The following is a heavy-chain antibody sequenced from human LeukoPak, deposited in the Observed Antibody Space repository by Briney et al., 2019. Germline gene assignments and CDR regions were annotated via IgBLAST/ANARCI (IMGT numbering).Heavy chain of an antibody. CDR3: ARSTRRDSEIALAEYFQH. CDR1: GFTFSDYY. D-gene: IGHD1-26*01. CDR2: ISSSGNTI. J-gene: IGHJ1*01. V-gene: IGHV3-11*01. Sequence: PGGSLRLSCAASGFTFSDYYMSWLRQAPGKGLEWVSYISSSGNTIYYADSVKGRFTISRDNAKNSLYLQMNSLRAEDTAVYYCARSTRRDSEIALAEYFQHWGQGTPVTVSS.